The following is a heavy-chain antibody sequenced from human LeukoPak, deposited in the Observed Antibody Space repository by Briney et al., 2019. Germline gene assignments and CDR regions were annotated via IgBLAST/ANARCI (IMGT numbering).Heavy chain of an antibody. CDR1: GGSISSGDYY. Sequence: SETLSLTCTVSGGSISSGDYYWSWIRQPPGKGLEWIGYIYYSGSTYYNPSLKGRVTISVDTSKNQFSLKLSSVTAADTAVYYCARAAGWNYLDYWGQGTLVTVSS. V-gene: IGHV4-30-4*08. CDR2: IYYSGST. CDR3: ARAAGWNYLDY. J-gene: IGHJ4*02. D-gene: IGHD1-7*01.